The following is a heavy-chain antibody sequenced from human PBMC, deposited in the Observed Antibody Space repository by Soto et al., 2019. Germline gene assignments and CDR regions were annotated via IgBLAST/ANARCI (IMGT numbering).Heavy chain of an antibody. J-gene: IGHJ4*01. V-gene: IGHV4-59*01. CDR3: ARADSSGYYFFFDY. CDR1: GGSLSSYY. Sequence: XTLSLPCTVSGGSLSSYYWGWIRQPPGKGLELIGYIYYSGSTNYNPSRKSRFTISVDTYKNQFSLKMSSLPAADTAVYYCARADSSGYYFFFDYWGHGNMVTASS. D-gene: IGHD3-22*01. CDR2: IYYSGST.